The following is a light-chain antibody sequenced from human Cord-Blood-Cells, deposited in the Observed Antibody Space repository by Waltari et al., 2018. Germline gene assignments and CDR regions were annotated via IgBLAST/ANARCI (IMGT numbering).Light chain of an antibody. V-gene: IGLV2-23*01. Sequence: QSALTLPASVSGSPGQSIPLSCTGTSSDVGRYNLVFWYQQHPGKAPKLMFYEGSKRPSGVSNRFSGSKSGNTASLTISGLQAEDDADYYCCSYAGSSTWVFGGGTKLTVL. CDR1: SSDVGRYNL. J-gene: IGLJ3*02. CDR3: CSYAGSSTWV. CDR2: EGS.